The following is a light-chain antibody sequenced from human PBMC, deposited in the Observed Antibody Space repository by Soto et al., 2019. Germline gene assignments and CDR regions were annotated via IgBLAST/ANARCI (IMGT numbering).Light chain of an antibody. J-gene: IGKJ3*01. Sequence: EIVLTQSPATLSLSPGERATLSCGASQRIVSSLAWYQQKAGQAPRLLIYGDSTRAAGVPARFSGSGSGTDFPLTISGLETEDFAVYFCLHRNNWPPRFTFGPGTAV. CDR2: GDS. CDR1: QRIVSS. V-gene: IGKV3-11*01. CDR3: LHRNNWPPRFT.